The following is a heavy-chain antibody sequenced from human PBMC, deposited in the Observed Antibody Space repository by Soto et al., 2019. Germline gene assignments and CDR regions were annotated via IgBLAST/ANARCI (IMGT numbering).Heavy chain of an antibody. D-gene: IGHD6-19*01. CDR1: GFTSSSYA. CDR2: ISGSGGNT. CDR3: AKGRAPSGWYPPYYYGMDV. V-gene: IGHV3-23*01. J-gene: IGHJ6*02. Sequence: VGSLRLSCAASGFTSSSYAMSWVRQAPGKGLECVSTISGSGGNTYYADSVRGRFTISRDNSKNTLYLHINSLRAEDTAVYYCAKGRAPSGWYPPYYYGMDVWGQGTTVNVSS.